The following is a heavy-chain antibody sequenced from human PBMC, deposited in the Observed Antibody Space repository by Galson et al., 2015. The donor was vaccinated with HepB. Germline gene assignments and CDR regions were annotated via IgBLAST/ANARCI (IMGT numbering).Heavy chain of an antibody. CDR1: GFDFNTYW. Sequence: SLRLSCAASGFDFNTYWMTWVRQTPGKELEWVANTNQDGSNKYYADSMKGRLTISRDDFKSTVYLEMNSLRVEDTAVYYCAKDRQRFSSGWYGEDYWGQGTLVTVSS. J-gene: IGHJ4*02. V-gene: IGHV3-7*01. D-gene: IGHD6-19*01. CDR3: AKDRQRFSSGWYGEDY. CDR2: TNQDGSNK.